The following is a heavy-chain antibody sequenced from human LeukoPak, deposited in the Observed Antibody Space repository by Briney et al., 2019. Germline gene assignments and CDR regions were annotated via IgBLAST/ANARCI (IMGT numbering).Heavy chain of an antibody. V-gene: IGHV3-23*01. D-gene: IGHD6-13*01. J-gene: IGHJ4*01. CDR1: GFTFSSYA. CDR2: TSGSGVDT. CDR3: AKDRAVAAPDTLDF. Sequence: GGSLRLSCAASGFTFSSYAMSWVRQAQGKGLEWVSGTSGSGVDTFNADSVKGRFTISRDNAKNTLYLQMNSLRAEDTAVYYCAKDRAVAAPDTLDFWGHGTLVTVSS.